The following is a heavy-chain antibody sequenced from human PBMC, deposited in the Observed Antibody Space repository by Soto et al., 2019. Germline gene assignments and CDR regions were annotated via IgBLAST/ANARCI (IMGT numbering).Heavy chain of an antibody. CDR3: ARDELAYCGGDCYQVDP. V-gene: IGHV1-3*01. CDR1: GYTFTIYA. Sequence: QVQHVQSGAEVKKPGASVKVSCKASGYTFTIYAMHWVRQAPGQRLEWMGWINAVNGNTKYSQKFQGRVTITRDTSASTAYMERSSLRSEDTAVYYWARDELAYCGGDCYQVDPWGQGTLVTVSS. CDR2: INAVNGNT. J-gene: IGHJ5*02. D-gene: IGHD2-21*02.